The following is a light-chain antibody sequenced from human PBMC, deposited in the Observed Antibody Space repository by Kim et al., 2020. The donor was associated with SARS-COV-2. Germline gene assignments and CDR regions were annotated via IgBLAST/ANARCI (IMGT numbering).Light chain of an antibody. CDR3: QQGLSLPYT. V-gene: IGKV1-12*01. CDR2: AAS. J-gene: IGKJ2*01. Sequence: DIQMTQSPSFVSASVGDRVTISCRASQEISNWLAWYQQKPGEAPKLLIYAASSLKSGVPSRFIGSGSGTHFTLTIASLQPEDFATYYCQQGLSLPYTFGQGTKLEIK. CDR1: QEISNW.